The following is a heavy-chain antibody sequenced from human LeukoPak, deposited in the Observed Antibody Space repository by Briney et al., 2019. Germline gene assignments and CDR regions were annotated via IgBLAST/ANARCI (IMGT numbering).Heavy chain of an antibody. Sequence: GGSLRLSCAASGFTFSRYSMNWVRQAPGKGLEWVANIKEDGSETYYVDSLRGRFTISRDNVKNSLYLQISSLRVEDTAVYYCGRDSFETDIDYWVQGTLVTVSS. D-gene: IGHD1-14*01. J-gene: IGHJ4*02. CDR3: GRDSFETDIDY. CDR1: GFTFSRYS. CDR2: IKEDGSET. V-gene: IGHV3-7*01.